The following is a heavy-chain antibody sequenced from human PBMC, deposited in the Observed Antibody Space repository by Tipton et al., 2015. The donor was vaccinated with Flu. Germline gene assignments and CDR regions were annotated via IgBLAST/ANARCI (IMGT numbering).Heavy chain of an antibody. CDR3: ARDGYNYRYFDL. Sequence: TLSLTCTVSGGSISSYYWSWIRQPAGKGLEWIGRIYTSGSTNYNPSLKSRVTISVDTSKNQFSLKLSSVTAADTAVYYCARDGYNYRYFDLWGRGTLVTVSS. CDR2: IYTSGST. V-gene: IGHV4-4*07. J-gene: IGHJ2*01. D-gene: IGHD5-24*01. CDR1: GGSISSYY.